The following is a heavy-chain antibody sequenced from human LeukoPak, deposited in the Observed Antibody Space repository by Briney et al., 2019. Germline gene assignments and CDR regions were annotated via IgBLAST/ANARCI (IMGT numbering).Heavy chain of an antibody. V-gene: IGHV4-39*01. Sequence: PSETLSLTCTVSGGSISSSSYYWGWIRQPPGKGLEWIGSIYYSGSTYYNPSLKSRVTISVDTSKNQFFLKLSSVTAADTAVYYCARLGYSYGYRVDYWGQGTLVTVSS. CDR3: ARLGYSYGYRVDY. CDR1: GGSISSSSYY. J-gene: IGHJ4*02. CDR2: IYYSGST. D-gene: IGHD5-18*01.